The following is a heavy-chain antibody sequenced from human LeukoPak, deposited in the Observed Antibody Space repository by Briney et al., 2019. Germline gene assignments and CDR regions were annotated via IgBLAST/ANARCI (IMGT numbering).Heavy chain of an antibody. CDR3: ATGGYGSGSYSLYYFDY. J-gene: IGHJ4*02. V-gene: IGHV1-24*01. CDR2: FDPEDGET. Sequence: ASVKVSCKVSGYTLTELSMHWVRQAPGKGREWMGGFDPEDGETIYAQKFQGRVTMTEDTSTDTAYMELSSLRSEDTAVYYCATGGYGSGSYSLYYFDYWGQGTLVTVSS. CDR1: GYTLTELS. D-gene: IGHD3-10*01.